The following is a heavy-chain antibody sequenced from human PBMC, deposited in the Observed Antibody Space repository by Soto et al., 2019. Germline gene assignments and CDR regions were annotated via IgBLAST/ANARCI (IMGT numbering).Heavy chain of an antibody. CDR1: GFTFSSYG. Sequence: GGSLRLSCAASGFTFSSYGMHWVRQAPGKGLEWVAVIWYDGSNKYYADSVKGRFTISRDNSKNTLYLQMNSLRAEDTAVYYCAREEGDPIYYFDYWGQGTLVTVSS. CDR3: AREEGDPIYYFDY. J-gene: IGHJ4*02. D-gene: IGHD1-26*01. V-gene: IGHV3-33*01. CDR2: IWYDGSNK.